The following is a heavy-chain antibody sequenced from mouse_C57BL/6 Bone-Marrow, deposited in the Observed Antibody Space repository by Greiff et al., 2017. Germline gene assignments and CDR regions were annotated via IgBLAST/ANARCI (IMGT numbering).Heavy chain of an antibody. CDR3: ARAGSSGFPYAMDY. J-gene: IGHJ4*01. CDR1: GFTFSSYA. V-gene: IGHV5-4*03. CDR2: ISDGGSYT. Sequence: EVMLVESGGGLVKPGGSLKLSCAASGFTFSSYAMSWVRQTPEKRLEWVATISDGGSYTYYPDNVKGRFTISRDNAKNNLYLQMSHLKSEDTAMYYCARAGSSGFPYAMDYWGQGTSVTVSS. D-gene: IGHD3-2*02.